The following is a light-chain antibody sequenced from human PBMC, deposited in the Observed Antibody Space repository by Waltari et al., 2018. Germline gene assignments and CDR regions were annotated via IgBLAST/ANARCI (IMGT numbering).Light chain of an antibody. Sequence: QSALTQPASVSGSPGQSITISCTGTSGDVGGYNYVSWFQQHPGKVPKLIISDVSNRPSGVSDRCPGSKSANTASLTIAGLQAEDEASYYCASYTNSDSEVFGGGTKVTVL. J-gene: IGLJ3*02. CDR1: SGDVGGYNY. CDR2: DVS. CDR3: ASYTNSDSEV. V-gene: IGLV2-14*01.